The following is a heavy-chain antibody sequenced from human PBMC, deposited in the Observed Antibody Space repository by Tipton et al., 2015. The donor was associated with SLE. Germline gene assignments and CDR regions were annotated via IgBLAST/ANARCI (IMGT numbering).Heavy chain of an antibody. CDR2: IFYNGDS. V-gene: IGHV4-59*01. J-gene: IGHJ3*02. CDR3: ARELGRPIVFDI. CDR1: GGSISSYY. D-gene: IGHD2-15*01. Sequence: TLSLTCAVSGGSISSYYWTWIRQPPGKGLEWIGYIFYNGDSNYNSSLKGRVTMSVDMSKNQFSLKLTSVTAADTAMYYCARELGRPIVFDIWGQGSLITVSS.